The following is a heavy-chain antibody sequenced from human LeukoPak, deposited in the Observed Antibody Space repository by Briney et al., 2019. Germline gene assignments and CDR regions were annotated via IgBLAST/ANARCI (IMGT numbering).Heavy chain of an antibody. Sequence: GASVTVSFKSSVYIFTQYYMHWVRQARGQGREGMGWINHKSGVTKYVQKFQGRVIMTTDTSISIDYLELSRLRSDDTAVYYCARDISSSWYNYFQHWGQGTLVRVSS. CDR2: INHKSGVT. D-gene: IGHD6-13*01. V-gene: IGHV1-2*02. CDR1: VYIFTQYY. J-gene: IGHJ1*01. CDR3: ARDISSSWYNYFQH.